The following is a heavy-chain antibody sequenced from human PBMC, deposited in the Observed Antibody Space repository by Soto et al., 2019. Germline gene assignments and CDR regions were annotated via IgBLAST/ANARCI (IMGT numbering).Heavy chain of an antibody. Sequence: EVQLLVSGGGSAQPGGSLRLSCEVSGFTLTNYAMSWVRQTPGKGLEWVSQISARGDRTYYADSVKGRFTISKDFSNKTLFLQMNSLRGEDSAVYYCEGSWTWGQGTMVTVSS. CDR2: ISARGDRT. CDR1: GFTLTNYA. J-gene: IGHJ3*01. D-gene: IGHD5-12*01. V-gene: IGHV3-23*01. CDR3: EGSWT.